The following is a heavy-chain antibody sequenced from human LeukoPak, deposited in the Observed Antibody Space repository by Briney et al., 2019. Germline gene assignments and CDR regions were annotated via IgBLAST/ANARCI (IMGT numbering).Heavy chain of an antibody. D-gene: IGHD2-21*02. V-gene: IGHV4-34*01. CDR2: INHSGST. Sequence: SETLSLTCAVYGGSFSGYYWSWIRQPPGKGLEWIAEINHSGSTNYNPSLKSRVTISVDTSKNQFSLKLSSVTAADTAVYYCARGQTSVVTAIPYYFDYWGRGTLVTVSS. CDR1: GGSFSGYY. CDR3: ARGQTSVVTAIPYYFDY. J-gene: IGHJ4*02.